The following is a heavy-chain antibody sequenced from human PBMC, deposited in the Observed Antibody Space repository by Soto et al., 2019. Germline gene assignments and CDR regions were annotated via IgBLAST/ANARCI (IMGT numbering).Heavy chain of an antibody. V-gene: IGHV5-51*01. Sequence: GESLKISCKGPGHLFNNHWIGWVRQTPGKGLEWMGLIFTRDSETKTSPSFQGHVSFSVDNSINTVYLQWTSLKTTAPAIYFCATGYFDAGHGYDLWGHGTLVTVSS. CDR2: IFTRDSET. CDR1: GHLFNNHW. CDR3: ATGYFDAGHGYDL. J-gene: IGHJ5*02. D-gene: IGHD3-9*01.